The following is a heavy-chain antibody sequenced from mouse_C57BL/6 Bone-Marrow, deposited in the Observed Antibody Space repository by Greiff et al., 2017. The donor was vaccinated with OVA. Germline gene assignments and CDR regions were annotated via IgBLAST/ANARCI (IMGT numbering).Heavy chain of an antibody. CDR2: FYPGSGSI. CDR3: ARHEDSPYYGSSSYYFDY. Sequence: QVQLQQSGAELVKPGASVKLSCKASGYTFTEYTIHWVKQRSGQGLEWIGWFYPGSGSIKYNEKFKDKATLTADKSSSIVYMELSRLTSEDSAVYFCARHEDSPYYGSSSYYFDYWGQGTTLTVSS. J-gene: IGHJ2*01. V-gene: IGHV1-62-2*01. D-gene: IGHD1-1*01. CDR1: GYTFTEYT.